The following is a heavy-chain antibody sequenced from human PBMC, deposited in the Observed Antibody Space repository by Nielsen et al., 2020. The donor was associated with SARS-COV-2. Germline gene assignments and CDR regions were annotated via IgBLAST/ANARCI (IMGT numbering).Heavy chain of an antibody. CDR1: GGSISSSSYY. D-gene: IGHD2/OR15-2a*01. CDR3: ARGNLYGGLNWFDP. V-gene: IGHV4-39*07. CDR2: IYYSGST. J-gene: IGHJ5*02. Sequence: SETLSLTCTVSGGSISSSSYYWGWIRQPPGKGLEWIGSIYYSGSTYYNPSLKSRVTISVDTSKNQFSLKLSSVTAADTAVYYCARGNLYGGLNWFDPWGQGTLVTVSS.